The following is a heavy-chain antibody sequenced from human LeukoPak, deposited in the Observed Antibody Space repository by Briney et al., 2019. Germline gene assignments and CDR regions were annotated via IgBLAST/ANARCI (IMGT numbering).Heavy chain of an antibody. CDR2: IIPIFGTA. V-gene: IGHV1-69*13. D-gene: IGHD2-2*02. CDR1: VGTFSSYA. J-gene: IGHJ6*02. CDR3: ALAPYCGSTSCYRYYYYGMDV. Sequence: SVKVSCKASVGTFSSYAISWVRQAPGQGLEWMGGIIPIFGTANYAQKFQGRVTITADESTSTAYMELSSLRSEDTAVYYCALAPYCGSTSCYRYYYYGMDVWGQGTTVTVSS.